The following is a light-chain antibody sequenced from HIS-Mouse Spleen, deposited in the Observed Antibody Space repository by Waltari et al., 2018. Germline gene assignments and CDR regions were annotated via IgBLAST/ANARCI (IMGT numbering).Light chain of an antibody. J-gene: IGKJ2*01. CDR2: WAS. CDR1: QSVLYSSNNKNY. Sequence: DIVMTQSPDSLAVSLGERATINCKSSQSVLYSSNNKNYLACYQQKPGQPPKLLIYWASTREYGVPDRFSGSGSGTDFTLTISSLQAEDVAVYYCQQYYSTPYTFGQGTKLEIK. V-gene: IGKV4-1*01. CDR3: QQYYSTPYT.